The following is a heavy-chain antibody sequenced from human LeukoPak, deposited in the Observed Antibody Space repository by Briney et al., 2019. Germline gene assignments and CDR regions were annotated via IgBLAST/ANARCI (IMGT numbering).Heavy chain of an antibody. J-gene: IGHJ4*02. CDR1: AGTFSSYA. CDR2: IIPIFGTA. CDR3: ARVESYYDSSGYAY. V-gene: IGHV1-69*13. Sequence: GASVKVSCKASAGTFSSYAISWVRQAPGQGLEWMGGIIPIFGTANYAQKFQGRVTITADESTSTAYMELSSLRSEDTAVYYCARVESYYDSSGYAYWGQGTLVTVSS. D-gene: IGHD3-22*01.